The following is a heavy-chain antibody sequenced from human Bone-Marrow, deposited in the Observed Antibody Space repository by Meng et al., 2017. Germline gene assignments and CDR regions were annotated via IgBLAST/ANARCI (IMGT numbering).Heavy chain of an antibody. CDR3: ARAWYYDFWSGYNNWFDP. V-gene: IGHV4-61*01. CDR2: IYYSGST. CDR1: GGSVSSGSYY. J-gene: IGHJ5*02. D-gene: IGHD3-3*01. Sequence: ESLKISCTVSGGSVSSGSYYWSWIRQPPGKGLERIGYIYYSGSTNYNPSLKSRVTISVDTSKNQFSLKLSSVTAADTAVYYCARAWYYDFWSGYNNWFDPWGQGTLVTVSS.